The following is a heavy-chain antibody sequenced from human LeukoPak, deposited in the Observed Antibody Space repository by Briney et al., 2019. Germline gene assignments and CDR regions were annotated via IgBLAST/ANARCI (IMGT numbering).Heavy chain of an antibody. CDR2: INTDGSST. CDR3: ISRKGSSGWYY. V-gene: IGHV3-74*01. J-gene: IGHJ4*02. Sequence: PGGSLRLSCAASGFTFSNYWMHWVRQAPGKGLVWVSRINTDGSSTTYADSVKGRFTISRDNAKNTLYLQMNSLSAEDTAAYYCISRKGSSGWYYWGQGTLVTVSS. CDR1: GFTFSNYW. D-gene: IGHD6-19*01.